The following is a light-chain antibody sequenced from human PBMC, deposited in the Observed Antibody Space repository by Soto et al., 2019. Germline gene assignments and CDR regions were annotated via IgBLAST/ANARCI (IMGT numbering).Light chain of an antibody. CDR3: SSFSTSSYLV. CDR2: EVS. Sequence: QSVLTQPPSASGSAGQSVTISCTGSASDVAAYNYVSWYQQHPGKAPKLIIYEVSKWPSGVPDRFSGSKSGNTAALTVSGLQAEDEADYYCSSFSTSSYLVFGSGTKVTVL. CDR1: ASDVAAYNY. J-gene: IGLJ1*01. V-gene: IGLV2-8*01.